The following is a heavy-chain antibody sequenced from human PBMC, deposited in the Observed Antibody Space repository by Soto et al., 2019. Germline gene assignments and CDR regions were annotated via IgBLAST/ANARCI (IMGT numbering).Heavy chain of an antibody. D-gene: IGHD5-12*01. CDR3: XRRDSGYADYMDV. Sequence: QVQLQESGPGLVKPSQTLSLTCTVSGGSISSGGYYWSWIRQHPGKGLEWIGYIYYSGSTYYNPSLXXXXXXXXXXXXXXXXXXXXXXXXXXXXXXXXXRRDSGYADYMDVWGKGTTVTVSS. J-gene: IGHJ6*03. CDR1: GGSISSGGYY. CDR2: IYYSGST. V-gene: IGHV4-31*01.